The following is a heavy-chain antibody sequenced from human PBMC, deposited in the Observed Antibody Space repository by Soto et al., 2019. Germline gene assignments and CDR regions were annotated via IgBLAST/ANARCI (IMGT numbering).Heavy chain of an antibody. CDR3: ARDQSFIRSYYYGIDV. CDR1: GYSFTNYD. CDR2: MNPNSGNT. Sequence: ASVKVSCKASGYSFTNYDINWVRQATGRGLERMGWMNPNSGNTGYAQKFQGRVTMTRNTSITTAYMEPRSLRSDDTAVYYCARDQSFIRSYYYGIDVLGQGTTVTVSS. D-gene: IGHD3-10*01. V-gene: IGHV1-8*01. J-gene: IGHJ6*02.